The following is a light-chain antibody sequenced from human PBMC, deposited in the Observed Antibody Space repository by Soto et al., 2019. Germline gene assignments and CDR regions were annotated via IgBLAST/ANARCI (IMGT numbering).Light chain of an antibody. CDR3: AAWDDSLSGLV. J-gene: IGLJ2*01. Sequence: QAVVTQPPSASGTPGQRVTISCSGSSSNIGSHYVYWYQQLTGTAPKLLIYRNDQRPSGVPDRFSGSKSGTSASLAISGLRSEDEAEYYCAAWDDSLSGLVFGGGTKLTVL. V-gene: IGLV1-47*01. CDR2: RND. CDR1: SSNIGSHY.